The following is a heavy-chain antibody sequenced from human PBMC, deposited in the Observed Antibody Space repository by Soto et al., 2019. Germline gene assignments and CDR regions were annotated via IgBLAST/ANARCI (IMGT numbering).Heavy chain of an antibody. J-gene: IGHJ4*02. CDR1: GFTFSTYS. Sequence: EVQLVESGGGLVQPGGSLRLSGAASGFTFSTYSMSWVRRVPGKGREWVPYISGTSIPIDYANPEKGRFPISRDNAKNSLYLHMNSLSAEDTAVYYCARDRGCSGGICYRDLGYWGQGTLVTVSS. CDR2: ISGTSIPI. CDR3: ARDRGCSGGICYRDLGY. D-gene: IGHD2-15*01. V-gene: IGHV3-48*01.